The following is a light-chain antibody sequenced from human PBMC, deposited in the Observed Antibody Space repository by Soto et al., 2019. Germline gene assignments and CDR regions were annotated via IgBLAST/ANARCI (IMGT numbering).Light chain of an antibody. CDR3: QQTYSTPRGA. J-gene: IGKJ1*01. V-gene: IGKV1-39*01. CDR2: AAS. Sequence: DIQMTQSPSSLSASVGDRVTITCRASESIRNNLNWYQQKPGTAPKLLIYAASTLQSGVPSRFSGGGSGTEFTLTIGSLQPEDFTTYYCQQTYSTPRGAFGQGTKVEFK. CDR1: ESIRNN.